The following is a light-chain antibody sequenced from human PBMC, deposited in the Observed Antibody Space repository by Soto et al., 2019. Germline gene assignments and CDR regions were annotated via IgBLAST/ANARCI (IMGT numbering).Light chain of an antibody. V-gene: IGKV3-20*01. CDR2: GAS. CDR3: QQYGSSLGT. Sequence: ESVLTQAAGILSLSPGERATLSCRASQSVSSSYLAWYQQKPGQPPRLLIYGASSRATGIPDRFSGSGSGTDFTLTISRLEPEDFAVYYCQQYGSSLGTFGPGT. J-gene: IGKJ3*01. CDR1: QSVSSSY.